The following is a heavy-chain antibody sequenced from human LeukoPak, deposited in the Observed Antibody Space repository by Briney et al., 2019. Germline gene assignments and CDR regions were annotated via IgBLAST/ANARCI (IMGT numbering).Heavy chain of an antibody. Sequence: SQTLFLTCTVSGGSISSGGYYWSWIRQHPGKGLEWIGYIYYSGSTYYNPSLKSRVTISVDTSKNQFSLKLSSVTAADTAVDYGAREYGYYVGGWFDPWGQGTLGTVSS. J-gene: IGHJ5*02. CDR1: GGSISSGGYY. D-gene: IGHD2/OR15-2a*01. V-gene: IGHV4-31*03. CDR2: IYYSGST. CDR3: AREYGYYVGGWFDP.